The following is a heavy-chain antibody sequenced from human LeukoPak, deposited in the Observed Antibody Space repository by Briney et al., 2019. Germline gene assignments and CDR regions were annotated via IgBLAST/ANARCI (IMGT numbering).Heavy chain of an antibody. V-gene: IGHV1-69*05. D-gene: IGHD1-26*01. J-gene: IGHJ4*02. CDR2: IIPIFGTA. CDR3: AIYSGSYHDY. Sequence: SVKVSCKASGGTFSSYAISWVRQAPGQGLEWMGRIIPIFGTANYAQKFQGRGTITTDESTSTAYMELSSLRSEDTAVYYCAIYSGSYHDYWGQGTLVTVSS. CDR1: GGTFSSYA.